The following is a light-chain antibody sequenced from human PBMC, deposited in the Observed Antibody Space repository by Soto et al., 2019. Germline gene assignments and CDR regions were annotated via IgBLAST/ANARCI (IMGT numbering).Light chain of an antibody. Sequence: EILMTQSPVTLSVSPGERATLSCRASQSVSSNLAWYQQKPGQAPNLLIYGAFTRATGIPARFSGTGSGTEFTLTISSLQSEDFALYYCQQYNDWPLTFGQGTKVEI. J-gene: IGKJ1*01. CDR1: QSVSSN. CDR2: GAF. CDR3: QQYNDWPLT. V-gene: IGKV3-15*01.